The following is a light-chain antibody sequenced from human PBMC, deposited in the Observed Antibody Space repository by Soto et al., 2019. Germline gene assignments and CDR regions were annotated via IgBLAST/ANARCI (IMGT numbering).Light chain of an antibody. J-gene: IGKJ3*01. Sequence: DVVMTQSPLSLPVTLGQPASISCRSNQSLVHSDGIAYFSWFQQRPGRSPRRLIYKVSNRDSGVPARFSGSGSGTDFALKISRVEAEDVGVYYCQQYDKWPRGTFGPGTKVDIK. CDR3: QQYDKWPRGT. CDR1: QSLVHSDGIAY. CDR2: KVS. V-gene: IGKV2-30*02.